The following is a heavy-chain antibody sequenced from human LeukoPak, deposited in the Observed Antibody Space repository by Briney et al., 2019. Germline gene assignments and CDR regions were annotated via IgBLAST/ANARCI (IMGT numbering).Heavy chain of an antibody. J-gene: IGHJ4*02. Sequence: PSETLSLTCTVSGGSISSYYWSWIRQPPGKGLEWIGYIYYSGSTNYNPSLKSRVTISVDTSKNQFSLKLSSVTAADTAVYYCARARYYDFWSGYWDFDYWGQGTLVTVSS. V-gene: IGHV4-59*01. CDR1: GGSISSYY. D-gene: IGHD3-3*01. CDR2: IYYSGST. CDR3: ARARYYDFWSGYWDFDY.